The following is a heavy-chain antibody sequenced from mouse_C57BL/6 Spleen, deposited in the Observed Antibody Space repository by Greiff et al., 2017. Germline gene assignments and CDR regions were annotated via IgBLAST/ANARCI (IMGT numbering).Heavy chain of an antibody. CDR1: GYAFSSSW. J-gene: IGHJ2*01. CDR2: IYPGDGDT. Sequence: QVQLQQSGPELVKPGASVKISCKASGYAFSSSWMNWVKQRPGKGLEWIGRIYPGDGDTNYNGKFKGKATLTADKSSSTAYMQLSSLTSEDSAVYFCARSGVNGLDYCGQGTTLTVSS. V-gene: IGHV1-82*01. D-gene: IGHD1-1*02. CDR3: ARSGVNGLDY.